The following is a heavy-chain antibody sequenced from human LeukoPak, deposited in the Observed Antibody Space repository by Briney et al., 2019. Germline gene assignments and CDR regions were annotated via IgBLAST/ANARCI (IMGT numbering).Heavy chain of an antibody. CDR3: ASHRYYDILTGYYKGPNQFDY. D-gene: IGHD3-9*01. J-gene: IGHJ4*02. CDR1: GFTFSSYE. V-gene: IGHV3-48*03. CDR2: ISSSGSTI. Sequence: GGSLRLSCAASGFTFSSYEMNWVRQAPGKGLEWVSYISSSGSTIYYADSVKGRFTISRDNAKNSLYLQVNSLRAEDTAVYYCASHRYYDILTGYYKGPNQFDYWGQGTLVTVSS.